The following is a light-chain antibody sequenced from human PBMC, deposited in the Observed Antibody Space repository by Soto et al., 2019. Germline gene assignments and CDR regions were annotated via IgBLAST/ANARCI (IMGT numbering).Light chain of an antibody. CDR1: QSVAGSY. J-gene: IGKJ1*01. Sequence: EIVLTQSPGTLSLSPGERATLSCRASQSVAGSYLAWYQHKPGQAPRLLIYGASSRATGIPDRFSGSGSGPDFTLTISRLEPEDFAVYFCQHYGSSRTFGQGTKVDIK. CDR2: GAS. CDR3: QHYGSSRT. V-gene: IGKV3-20*01.